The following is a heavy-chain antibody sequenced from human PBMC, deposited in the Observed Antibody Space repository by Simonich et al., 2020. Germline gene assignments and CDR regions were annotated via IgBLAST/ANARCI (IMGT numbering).Heavy chain of an antibody. CDR2: INSDGSST. D-gene: IGHD7-27*01. CDR1: GFTFSSYG. J-gene: IGHJ2*01. CDR3: AREAGDLWYFDL. Sequence: EVQLVESGGGLVQPGGSLRLSCAASGFTFSSYGMHWVRQAPGKGLVYVSRINSDGSSTSYADSVKGRFTISRDNAKNTLYLQMNSLRAEDTAVYYCAREAGDLWYFDLWGRGTLVTVSS. V-gene: IGHV3-74*01.